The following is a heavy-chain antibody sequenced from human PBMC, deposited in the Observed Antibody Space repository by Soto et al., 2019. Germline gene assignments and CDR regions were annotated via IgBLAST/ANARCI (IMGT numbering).Heavy chain of an antibody. CDR3: ARFHYYDSSGPYLDY. D-gene: IGHD3-22*01. CDR1: GGSISSGGYS. CDR2: IYHSGST. Sequence: SETLSLTCAVSGGSISSGGYSWSWIRQPPGKGLEWIGYIYHSGSTYYNPSLKSRITISVDRSKNQFSLKLSPVTAADTAVYYCARFHYYDSSGPYLDYWGQGTLSPSPQ. J-gene: IGHJ4*02. V-gene: IGHV4-30-2*01.